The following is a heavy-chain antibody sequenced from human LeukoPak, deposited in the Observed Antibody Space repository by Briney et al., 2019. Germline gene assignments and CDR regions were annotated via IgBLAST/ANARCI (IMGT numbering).Heavy chain of an antibody. Sequence: GGSLRLSCAASGFTFSDYYMSWVRQAPGKGLEWVSAISGSGGSTYYADSVKGRFTISRGNSKNTLYLQMNSLRAEDTAVYYCAKSMSIWFGELFDYWGQGTLVTVSS. J-gene: IGHJ4*02. CDR2: ISGSGGST. CDR3: AKSMSIWFGELFDY. V-gene: IGHV3-23*01. D-gene: IGHD3-10*01. CDR1: GFTFSDYY.